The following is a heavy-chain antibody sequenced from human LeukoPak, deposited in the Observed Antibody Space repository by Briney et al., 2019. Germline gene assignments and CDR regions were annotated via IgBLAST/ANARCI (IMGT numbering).Heavy chain of an antibody. J-gene: IGHJ5*02. CDR3: ARGPRGFDP. CDR1: GFTVSSND. Sequence: PGGSLRLSCAASGFTVSSNDMSWVRQAPGNGLEWVSVIYAGDTTSYADSVKGRFTISRDNSKNTLYLQMNSLRAEDTAVYYCARGPRGFDPWGQGTLVTVSS. CDR2: IYAGDTT. V-gene: IGHV3-53*01.